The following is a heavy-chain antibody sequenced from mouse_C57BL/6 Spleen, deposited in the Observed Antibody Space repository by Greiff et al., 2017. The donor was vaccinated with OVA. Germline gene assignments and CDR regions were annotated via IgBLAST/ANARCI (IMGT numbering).Heavy chain of an antibody. CDR1: GYTFTSYW. J-gene: IGHJ2*01. V-gene: IGHV1-52*01. D-gene: IGHD2-4*01. CDR2: IDPSDSET. Sequence: QVQLQQPGAELVRPGSSVKLSCKASGYTFTSYWMHWVKQRPIQGLEWIGNIDPSDSETPYNQKFKDKATLTVDKSSSTAYMQLSSLTSEDSAVYYWARFDYDYDGTFPFDYWGQGTTLTVSS. CDR3: ARFDYDYDGTFPFDY.